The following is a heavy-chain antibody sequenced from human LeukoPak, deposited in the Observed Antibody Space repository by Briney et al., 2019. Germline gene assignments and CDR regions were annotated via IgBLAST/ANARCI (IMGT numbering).Heavy chain of an antibody. CDR3: AKVDISGYYYYDY. D-gene: IGHD3-22*01. Sequence: GGSLRLSCAASGFTFSSYVMSWVRQAPGKGLEWVSAISGSGYSTYYADSVKGRFTISRDNSKNTLYLQMNSLRAEDTAVYYCAKVDISGYYYYDYWGQGTLVTVSS. CDR2: ISGSGYST. V-gene: IGHV3-23*01. J-gene: IGHJ4*02. CDR1: GFTFSSYV.